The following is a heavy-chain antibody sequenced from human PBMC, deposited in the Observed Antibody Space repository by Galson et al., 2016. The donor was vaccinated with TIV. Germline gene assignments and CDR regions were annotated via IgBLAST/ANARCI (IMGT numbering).Heavy chain of an antibody. CDR2: MIPVLGIT. CDR1: GVNFSNST. J-gene: IGHJ3*01. V-gene: IGHV1-69*02. Sequence: SVKVSCKASGVNFSNSTFSWVRQPLGQGLEWMGRMIPVLGITNYAQRFQGRVTIAADRSTSTTYMALTSLKSEDTAGYFCASGAADKVSEGGVDVWVKGTMVTVSS. CDR3: ASGAADKVSEGGVDV. D-gene: IGHD6-25*01.